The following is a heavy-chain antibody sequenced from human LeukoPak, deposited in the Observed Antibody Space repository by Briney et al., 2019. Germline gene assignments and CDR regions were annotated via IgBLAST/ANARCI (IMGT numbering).Heavy chain of an antibody. V-gene: IGHV4-34*01. CDR3: ARGPMEDFPAATLIDY. D-gene: IGHD2-2*01. J-gene: IGHJ4*02. CDR2: INHSGST. Sequence: SETLSLTCAVYGGSFSGYYWSWIRQPPGKGLEWIGEINHSGSTNYNPSLKSRVTISVDTSKNQFSLKLSSVTAADTAVYYCARGPMEDFPAATLIDYWGQGTLVTVSS. CDR1: GGSFSGYY.